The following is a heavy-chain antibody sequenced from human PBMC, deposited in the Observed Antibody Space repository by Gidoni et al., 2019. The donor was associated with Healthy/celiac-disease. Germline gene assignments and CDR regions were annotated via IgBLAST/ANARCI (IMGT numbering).Heavy chain of an antibody. Sequence: QVQLVQSGAEVKKPGASVKVSCKASGYTFTSYYMHWVRQAPGQGLEWMGIINPSGGSTSYAQKFQGRVTRTRETSTSTGYMELSSLRSEDTAVYYCARGGGNYVDHYGMDVWGQGTTVTVSS. CDR3: ARGGGNYVDHYGMDV. CDR2: INPSGGST. J-gene: IGHJ6*02. D-gene: IGHD3-16*01. V-gene: IGHV1-46*01. CDR1: GYTFTSYY.